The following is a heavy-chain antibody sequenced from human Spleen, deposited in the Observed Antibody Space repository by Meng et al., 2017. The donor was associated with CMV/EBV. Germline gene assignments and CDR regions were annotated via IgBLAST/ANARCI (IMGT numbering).Heavy chain of an antibody. D-gene: IGHD5-12*01. CDR2: ISSSSTYI. CDR1: GFTFSTYN. Sequence: GGSLRLSCAAPGFTFSTYNMHWVRQAPGKGLEWVSSISSSSTYIYYADSVRGRFTISRDNAKNSLFLQMNSLRAEDTALYYCAKTQWLPIPQNYYRYFGMDVWGQGTTVTVSS. CDR3: AKTQWLPIPQNYYRYFGMDV. V-gene: IGHV3-21*04. J-gene: IGHJ6*02.